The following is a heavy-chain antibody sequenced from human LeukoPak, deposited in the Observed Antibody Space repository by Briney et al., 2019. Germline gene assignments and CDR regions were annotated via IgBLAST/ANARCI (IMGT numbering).Heavy chain of an antibody. D-gene: IGHD3-3*01. V-gene: IGHV4-34*01. J-gene: IGHJ3*02. CDR1: GGSFSGYY. CDR3: ARGESDYDFWSGYSHDAFDI. CDR2: INHSGST. Sequence: SETLSLTCAVYGGSFSGYYWSWIRQPPGKGLEWSGEINHSGSTNYNPSLKSRVTISVDTSKNQFSLKLSSVTAADTAVYYCARGESDYDFWSGYSHDAFDIWGQGTMVTVSS.